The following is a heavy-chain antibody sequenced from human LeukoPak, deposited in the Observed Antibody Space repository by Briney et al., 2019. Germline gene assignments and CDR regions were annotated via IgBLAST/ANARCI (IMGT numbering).Heavy chain of an antibody. CDR3: ARDHTYCSSSDCYIDY. Sequence: PGGSLRLSCAASGFTFNTYRLNWVRQAPGKGLEWLSSISGSYIYYADSVKGRFTISRDNAKNSLFLQLNSLRAEDTAVYYCARDHTYCSSSDCYIDYWGQGTLVTVSS. D-gene: IGHD2-2*02. J-gene: IGHJ4*02. CDR1: GFTFNTYR. V-gene: IGHV3-21*01. CDR2: ISGSYI.